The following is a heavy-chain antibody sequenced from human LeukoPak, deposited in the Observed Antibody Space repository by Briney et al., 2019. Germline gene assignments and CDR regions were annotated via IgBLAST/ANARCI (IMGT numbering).Heavy chain of an antibody. CDR2: IYYSGST. V-gene: IGHV4-39*01. Sequence: SETLSLTCTVSGGSISSSSYYCGWIRQPPGKWLGWIGCIYYSGSTYYNPSPKSRVTISVDMSKNQFALKLSSVTAADTAVYYCARHTAMVTGFDYWGQGTLVTVSS. CDR3: ARHTAMVTGFDY. CDR1: GGSISSSSYY. J-gene: IGHJ4*02. D-gene: IGHD5-18*01.